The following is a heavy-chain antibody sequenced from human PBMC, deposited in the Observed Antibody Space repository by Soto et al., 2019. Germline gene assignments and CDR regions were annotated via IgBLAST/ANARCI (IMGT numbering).Heavy chain of an antibody. D-gene: IGHD3-10*01. CDR3: DYYGSGSSHPDS. CDR1: GGTFISYT. Sequence: SVKVSCKASGGTFISYTISWVRQAPGQRLEWRGRIIPILGIANYAQKFQGRGTITADKSTSTAYMELSSLRSEDTAVYYCDYYGSGSSHPDSWGQGTLVTVSS. V-gene: IGHV1-69*02. CDR2: IIPILGIA. J-gene: IGHJ5*01.